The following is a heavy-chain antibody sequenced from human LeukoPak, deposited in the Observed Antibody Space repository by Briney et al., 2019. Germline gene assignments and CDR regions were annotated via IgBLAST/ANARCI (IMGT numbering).Heavy chain of an antibody. D-gene: IGHD1-26*01. CDR2: ISGSGGST. V-gene: IGHV3-23*01. Sequence: GGSLRLSCAASGFTVSSNYMSWVRQAPGKGLEWVSTISGSGGSTYYADSVKGRFTISRDNSKNTLYLQMNSLRAEDTAVYYCAKDWGSGSYQPDAFDIWGQGTMVTVSS. CDR1: GFTVSSNY. J-gene: IGHJ3*02. CDR3: AKDWGSGSYQPDAFDI.